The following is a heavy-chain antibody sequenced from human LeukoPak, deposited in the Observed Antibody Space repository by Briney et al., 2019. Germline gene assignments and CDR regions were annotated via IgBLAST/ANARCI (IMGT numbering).Heavy chain of an antibody. V-gene: IGHV3-21*01. Sequence: SGGSLRLSCAASGFTVSSNYMSWVRQAPGKGLEWVSSISSSSSYMYSADSVEGRFTISRDNAKNSLYLHMNSLRVEDTAVYYCVRDRALDYWGQGTLVTVSS. D-gene: IGHD3-16*02. CDR3: VRDRALDY. CDR2: ISSSSSYM. J-gene: IGHJ4*02. CDR1: GFTVSSNY.